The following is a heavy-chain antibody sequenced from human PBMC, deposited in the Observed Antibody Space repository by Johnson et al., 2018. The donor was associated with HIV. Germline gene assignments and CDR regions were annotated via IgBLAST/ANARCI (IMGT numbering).Heavy chain of an antibody. J-gene: IGHJ3*02. CDR1: EFTFDEYG. CDR3: TRDGGYCSGGNCYFAFDI. CDR2: INWNGGNT. D-gene: IGHD2-15*01. V-gene: IGHV3-20*04. Sequence: VHLVESGGGVIRPGGSLRLSCAASEFTFDEYGMSWVRQAPGKGLEWVSSINWNGGNTNYADSVKGRFTISRDNTKKSLFLQLNSLRAEDTALYYCTRDGGYCSGGNCYFAFDIWGQGTMVTVSS.